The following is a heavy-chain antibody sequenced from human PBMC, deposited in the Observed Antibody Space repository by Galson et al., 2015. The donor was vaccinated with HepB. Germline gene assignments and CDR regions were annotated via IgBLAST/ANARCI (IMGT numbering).Heavy chain of an antibody. CDR1: GFTFSSYA. J-gene: IGHJ3*02. V-gene: IGHV3-30-3*01. CDR2: ISYDGSNK. CDR3: ARGGGWLPEDAFDI. Sequence: SLRLSCAASGFTFSSYAMHWVRQAPGKGLEWVAVISYDGSNKYYADSVKGRFTISRDNSKNTLYLQMNSLGAEDTDVYYCARGGGWLPEDAFDIWGQGTMVTVSS. D-gene: IGHD3-22*01.